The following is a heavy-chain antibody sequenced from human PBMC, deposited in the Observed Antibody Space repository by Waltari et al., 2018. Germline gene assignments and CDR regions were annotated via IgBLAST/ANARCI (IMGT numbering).Heavy chain of an antibody. J-gene: IGHJ3*01. V-gene: IGHV3-23*01. CDR2: IGGPGGST. CDR3: ARDGRFRTDGFDV. CDR1: GFTFSAHA. Sequence: EVKLLESGGGLVQRGGSLRLSCEASGFTFSAHAMYWVRQFPGRGLEWGSSIGGPGGSTHYPDSVKYRFTISRDNSRNTLYLQMDSLRAKDTAVYYCARDGRFRTDGFDVWGQGTMVTVSS. D-gene: IGHD3-10*01.